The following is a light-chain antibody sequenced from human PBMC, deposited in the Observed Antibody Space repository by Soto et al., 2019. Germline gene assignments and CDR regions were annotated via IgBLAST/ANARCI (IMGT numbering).Light chain of an antibody. Sequence: DIQMTQSPSTLSASVGDRVTIICRASQSISDWLAWYQQKPGKAPKLLIYKASSLESGVPSKFSGSGSGTEFTLTISSLQPDDFATYFCQQYDSYSPSLTFGGGTKLDIK. CDR1: QSISDW. CDR2: KAS. V-gene: IGKV1-5*03. J-gene: IGKJ4*01. CDR3: QQYDSYSPSLT.